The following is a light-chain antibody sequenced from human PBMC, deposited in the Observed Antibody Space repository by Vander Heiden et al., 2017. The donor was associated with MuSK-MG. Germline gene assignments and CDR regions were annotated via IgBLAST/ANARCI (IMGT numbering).Light chain of an antibody. Sequence: EIVWPQSPSTLSLSPGEEPTLSCRASGSVADALAGYQQKPGPAPRLLIFDTSTRATDIPARFSGSGSVTDFTLNISSLKPEDFGVYYCHQRSNWPLSSGGGTRVEIK. CDR3: HQRSNWPLS. CDR2: DTS. V-gene: IGKV3-11*01. CDR1: GSVADA. J-gene: IGKJ4*01.